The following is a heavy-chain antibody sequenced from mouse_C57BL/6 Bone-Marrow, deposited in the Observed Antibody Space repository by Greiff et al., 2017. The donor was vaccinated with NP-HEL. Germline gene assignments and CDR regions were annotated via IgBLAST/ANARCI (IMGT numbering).Heavy chain of an antibody. CDR3: ARDYDHEEAY. J-gene: IGHJ3*01. Sequence: QVQLQQSGAELVRPGTSVKLSCKASGYTFTSYWMHWVKQRPGQGLEWIGVIDPSDSYTNYNQKFKGKATLTVDTSSSTAYMQLSSLTSEDSAVYYCARDYDHEEAYWGQGTLVTVSA. CDR1: GYTFTSYW. V-gene: IGHV1-59*01. D-gene: IGHD2-4*01. CDR2: IDPSDSYT.